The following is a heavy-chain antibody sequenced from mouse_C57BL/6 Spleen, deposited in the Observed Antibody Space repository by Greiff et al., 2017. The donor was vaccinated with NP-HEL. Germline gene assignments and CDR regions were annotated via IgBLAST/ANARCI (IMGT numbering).Heavy chain of an antibody. CDR2: IWGVGST. V-gene: IGHV2-6*01. D-gene: IGHD1-1*01. J-gene: IGHJ4*01. CDR1: GFSLTSYG. Sequence: VKVVESGPGLVAPSQSLSITCTVSGFSLTSYGVDWVRQSPGKGLEWLGVIWGVGSTNYNSALKSRLSISKDNSKSQVFLKMNSLQTDDTAMYYCARSYYYGSSELGRGAMDYWGQGTSVTVSS. CDR3: ARSYYYGSSELGRGAMDY.